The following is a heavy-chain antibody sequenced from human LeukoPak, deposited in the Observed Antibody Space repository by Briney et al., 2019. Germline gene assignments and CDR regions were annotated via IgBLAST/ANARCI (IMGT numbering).Heavy chain of an antibody. Sequence: GGSLRLSCAASGFTFSSYGMHWVRQAPGKGLEWVAFMRYDGSNKYYADSVKGRFTISRDNSKNTLYLQMNSLRAEDTAVYYCARDFSGYDYYYYYMDVWGKGTTVTVSS. V-gene: IGHV3-30*02. CDR2: MRYDGSNK. CDR1: GFTFSSYG. CDR3: ARDFSGYDYYYYYMDV. J-gene: IGHJ6*03. D-gene: IGHD5-12*01.